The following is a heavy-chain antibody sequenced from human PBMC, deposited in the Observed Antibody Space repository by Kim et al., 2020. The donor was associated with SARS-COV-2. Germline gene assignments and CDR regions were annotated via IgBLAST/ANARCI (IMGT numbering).Heavy chain of an antibody. CDR1: GFTFSNAW. CDR3: TTARGGHY. D-gene: IGHD3-16*01. J-gene: IGHJ4*02. V-gene: IGHV3-15*01. CDR2: IITKTDGGTT. Sequence: GGSLRLSCAASGFTFSNAWMNWVRQAPGNGLEWVGRIITKTDGGTTDYAAPVKGRFTISRDDSKNTLYLQMNSLKTDDTAIYYCTTARGGHYWGQGTLVIVSS.